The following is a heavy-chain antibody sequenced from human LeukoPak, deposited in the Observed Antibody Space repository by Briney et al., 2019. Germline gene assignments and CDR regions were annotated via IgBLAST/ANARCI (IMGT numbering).Heavy chain of an antibody. CDR1: GFTFDDYA. CDR3: AKDRGPGKNSGYGYFDY. V-gene: IGHV3-43D*03. Sequence: HTGGSLRLSCAASGFTFDDYAMHWVRQAPGKGLEWVSLISWDGGSTYYADSVKGRFTISRDNSKNSLYLQMNSLRAEDTALYYCAKDRGPGKNSGYGYFDYWGQGTLVTVSS. J-gene: IGHJ4*02. D-gene: IGHD5-12*01. CDR2: ISWDGGST.